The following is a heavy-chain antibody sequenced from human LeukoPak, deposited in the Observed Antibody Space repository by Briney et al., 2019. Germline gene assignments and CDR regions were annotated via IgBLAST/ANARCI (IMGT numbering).Heavy chain of an antibody. Sequence: SVKVSCKASGGTFSSYAISWVRQAPGQGVEWMGGIIPIFGTANYAQTFQGRVTITADESTSTAYMELSSLRSEDTAVYYCARKICSSTSCYHYYFDYWGQVTLVTVSS. D-gene: IGHD2-2*01. J-gene: IGHJ4*02. CDR3: ARKICSSTSCYHYYFDY. CDR1: GGTFSSYA. CDR2: IIPIFGTA. V-gene: IGHV1-69*13.